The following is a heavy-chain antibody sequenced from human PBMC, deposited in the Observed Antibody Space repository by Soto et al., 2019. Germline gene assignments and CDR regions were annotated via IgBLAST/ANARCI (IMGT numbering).Heavy chain of an antibody. CDR3: ARDVLSQGYSGYHWFDP. CDR1: GGTFSSYA. Sequence: ASVKVSCKASGGTFSSYAISWVRQAPGQGLEWMGGIIPIFGTANYAQKFQGRVTITADESTSTAYMELSSLRSEDTAVYYCARDVLSQGYSGYHWFDPWGQGTLVTVSS. J-gene: IGHJ5*02. D-gene: IGHD5-12*01. V-gene: IGHV1-69*13. CDR2: IIPIFGTA.